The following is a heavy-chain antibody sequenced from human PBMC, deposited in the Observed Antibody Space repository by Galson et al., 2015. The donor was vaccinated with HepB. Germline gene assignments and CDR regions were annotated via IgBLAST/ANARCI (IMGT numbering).Heavy chain of an antibody. CDR1: GFIFSNYA. CDR2: ISGSIGST. V-gene: IGHV3-23*01. Sequence: SLRLSCAASGFIFSNYAMSWVRQVPGKGLEWVSTISGSIGSTYYADSVKGRFTISRDNSQSTLYLHMNSFRVEDTAVYYCVSSGGYNYWEDDFDYWGQGTLVTVSS. D-gene: IGHD5-24*01. J-gene: IGHJ4*02. CDR3: VSSGGYNYWEDDFDY.